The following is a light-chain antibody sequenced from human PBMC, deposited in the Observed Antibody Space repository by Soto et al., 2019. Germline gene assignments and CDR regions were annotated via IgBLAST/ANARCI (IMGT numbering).Light chain of an antibody. CDR1: QSVSSD. CDR3: QQYNSWPHT. Sequence: ETVMTQSPATVSVSPGERATFSCRASQSVSSDLAWYQQRPGQVPRLLIYGASTRATGIPARFSGSGSGTEFTLSISSLQSEDYAVYHCQQYNSWPHTFGQGT. V-gene: IGKV3-15*01. J-gene: IGKJ2*01. CDR2: GAS.